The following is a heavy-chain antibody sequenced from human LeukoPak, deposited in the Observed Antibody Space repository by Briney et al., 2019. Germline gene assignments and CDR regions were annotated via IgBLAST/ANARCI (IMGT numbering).Heavy chain of an antibody. V-gene: IGHV3-7*01. Sequence: PGGSLRLSCAASEFSFSNYWMSWVRQAPGKGLEWVANIKPDGSEKYYVDSVKGRFTIARDNARNSLHLQMNRLGAEDTAVYFCARVRAYTIYSSGRGPADHWGQGILVTVSS. CDR2: IKPDGSEK. CDR3: ARVRAYTIYSSGRGPADH. J-gene: IGHJ5*02. CDR1: EFSFSNYW. D-gene: IGHD6-19*01.